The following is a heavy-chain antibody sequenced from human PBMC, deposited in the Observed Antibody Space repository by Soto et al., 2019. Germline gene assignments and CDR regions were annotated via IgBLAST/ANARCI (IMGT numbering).Heavy chain of an antibody. CDR3: ARVSFGELSMDY. V-gene: IGHV4-30-4*01. D-gene: IGHD3-10*01. CDR1: GASISSGDYY. Sequence: QVQLQESGPGLVKPSQTLSLTCTVSGASISSGDYYWNWIRQPPGKGLEWIGRIYYSGSTYYNPSLKSRVTLSVATSKNQFSLKLSSMTAVDTAVYYCARVSFGELSMDYWGQGTLVTVSS. J-gene: IGHJ4*02. CDR2: IYYSGST.